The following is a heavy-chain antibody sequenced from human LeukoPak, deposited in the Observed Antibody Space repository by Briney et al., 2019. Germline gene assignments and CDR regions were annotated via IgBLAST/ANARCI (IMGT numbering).Heavy chain of an antibody. V-gene: IGHV3-30-3*01. Sequence: GGSLRLSCAASGFTFSTYAMHWVRQAPGKGLEWVAVISYDGSNKYYADSVKGRFTISRENSKNTLYLQMNSLRAEDTAVYYCAGDLEDCSDNHCYTWFDPWGQGTLVTVSS. CDR2: ISYDGSNK. D-gene: IGHD2-15*01. J-gene: IGHJ5*02. CDR1: GFTFSTYA. CDR3: AGDLEDCSDNHCYTWFDP.